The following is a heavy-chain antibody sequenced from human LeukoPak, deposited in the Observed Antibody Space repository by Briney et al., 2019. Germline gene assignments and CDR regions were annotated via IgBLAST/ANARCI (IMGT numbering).Heavy chain of an antibody. CDR3: ARADGGGSSGSPIDY. V-gene: IGHV3-30*04. J-gene: IGHJ4*02. CDR2: ISYDGSNK. D-gene: IGHD3-22*01. CDR1: GFTFSSYA. Sequence: GGSLRLSCAASGFTFSSYAMHWVRQAPGKGLEWVAVISYDGSNKYYADSVKGRFTISRDNSKNTLYLQMNSLRAEDTAVYYCARADGGGSSGSPIDYWGQGTLVTVAS.